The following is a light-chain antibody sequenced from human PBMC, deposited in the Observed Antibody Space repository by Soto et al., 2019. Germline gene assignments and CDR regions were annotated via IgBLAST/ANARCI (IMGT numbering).Light chain of an antibody. CDR3: CSYAGRTTWV. Sequence: QSALTQPASVSGSPGQSITISCTGTNSDIGGYNLVSWYQQHPGKAPKVLLYEGSERPSGVSNRFSGSKSGNTASLTISGLLAEAAADYYCCSYAGRTTWVFGGGTKVTVL. V-gene: IGLV2-23*01. J-gene: IGLJ3*02. CDR2: EGS. CDR1: NSDIGGYNL.